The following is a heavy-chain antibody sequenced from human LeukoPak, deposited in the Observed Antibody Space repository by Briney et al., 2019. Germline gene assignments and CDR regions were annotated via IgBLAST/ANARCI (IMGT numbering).Heavy chain of an antibody. CDR3: ARGLGY. Sequence: PSQTLSLTCTVSGGSISSGSYYWSWIRQPAGKGLEWIGRIYTSGSTNYNPSLRSRVTISVDTSKNQFSLKLSSVTAADTAVYHCARGLGYWGQGTLVTVSS. J-gene: IGHJ4*02. CDR1: GGSISSGSYY. D-gene: IGHD3-16*01. CDR2: IYTSGST. V-gene: IGHV4-61*02.